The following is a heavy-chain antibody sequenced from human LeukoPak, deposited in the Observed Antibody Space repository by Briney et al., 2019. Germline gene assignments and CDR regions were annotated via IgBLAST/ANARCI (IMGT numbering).Heavy chain of an antibody. CDR1: GFTFSSYG. D-gene: IGHD6-13*01. Sequence: GGSLRLSCAASGFTFSSYGMHWVRQAPGKGLEWVAVISYDGSNKYYADSVKGRLTISRDNSINTLYLQMNSLRAEDTAVYYCARARAAAGIGGLVGYYYYGMDVWGKGTTVTVSS. CDR3: ARARAAAGIGGLVGYYYYGMDV. CDR2: ISYDGSNK. J-gene: IGHJ6*04. V-gene: IGHV3-30*03.